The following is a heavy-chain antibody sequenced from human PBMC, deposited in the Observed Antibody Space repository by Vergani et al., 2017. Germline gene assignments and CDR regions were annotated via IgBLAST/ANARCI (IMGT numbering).Heavy chain of an antibody. J-gene: IGHJ5*02. Sequence: EVHLLESGGGLIQPGGSLRISCAASGFTFDNYAMTWVRQAPGKGLQWVSGISGSGSSKFYEDSLKGRVTISRDNSKSTMYLQMNSLRDEDTGVYYCARDLRLLYNRFDPWGQGTLVTVSS. CDR3: ARDLRLLYNRFDP. D-gene: IGHD1-14*01. V-gene: IGHV3-23*01. CDR2: ISGSGSSK. CDR1: GFTFDNYA.